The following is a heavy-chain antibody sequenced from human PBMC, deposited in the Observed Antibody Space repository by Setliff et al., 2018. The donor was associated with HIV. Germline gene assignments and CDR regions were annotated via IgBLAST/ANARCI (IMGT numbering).Heavy chain of an antibody. D-gene: IGHD2-21*02. CDR2: IFHSENT. V-gene: IGHV4-4*02. CDR3: ARQQTALFVDY. CDR1: GYSISSGYY. J-gene: IGHJ4*02. Sequence: SETLSLTCAVSGYSISSGYYWSWVRQPPGKGLEWIGEIFHSENTNYNPSLKRRVSISVDKSKNQFSLKLNSVTAADTAVYYCARQQTALFVDYWGQGTLVTVSS.